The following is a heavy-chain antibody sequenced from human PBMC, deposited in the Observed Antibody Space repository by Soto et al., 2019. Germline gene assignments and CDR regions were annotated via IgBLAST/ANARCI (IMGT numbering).Heavy chain of an antibody. J-gene: IGHJ6*02. V-gene: IGHV1-69*13. D-gene: IGHD5-12*01. CDR1: GGTFSRYA. CDR2: IIPIFGTA. Sequence: GASVKVSCKASGGTFSRYAISWVRQAPGQGLEWMGGIIPIFGTANYAQKFQGRVTITADESTSTAYMELSSLRSEDTAVYYCASLSGYAGYYGMDVWGQGTTVTVSS. CDR3: ASLSGYAGYYGMDV.